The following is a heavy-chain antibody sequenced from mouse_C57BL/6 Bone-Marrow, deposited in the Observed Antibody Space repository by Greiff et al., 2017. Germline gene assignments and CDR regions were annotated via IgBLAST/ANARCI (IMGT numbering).Heavy chain of an antibody. CDR3: ARDDGYYLPWFAY. V-gene: IGHV3-6*01. CDR2: ISYDGSN. J-gene: IGHJ3*01. CDR1: GYSITSGYY. Sequence: EVKLQQSGPGLVKPSQSLSLTCSVTGYSITSGYYWNWIRQFPGNKLEWMGYISYDGSNNYNPSLKIRISITRDTSKNQFFLKLNSVTTEDTATYYCARDDGYYLPWFAYWGQGTLVTVSA. D-gene: IGHD2-3*01.